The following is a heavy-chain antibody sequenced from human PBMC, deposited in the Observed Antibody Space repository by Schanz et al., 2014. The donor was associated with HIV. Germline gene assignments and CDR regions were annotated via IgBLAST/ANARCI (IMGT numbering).Heavy chain of an antibody. D-gene: IGHD6-19*01. Sequence: QVQLVQSGAEVKKSGSSVKVSCKASGGTIRNLGITWVRQAPGQGLEWMGVINIMLGKTNYAQKFQGRVSMTADQSTSPAYMEVSSLRSDDTAVYYCASGRRSGIGWRMDVWGQGTTVSVSS. CDR3: ASGRRSGIGWRMDV. J-gene: IGHJ6*02. CDR2: INIMLGKT. CDR1: GGTIRNLG. V-gene: IGHV1-69*01.